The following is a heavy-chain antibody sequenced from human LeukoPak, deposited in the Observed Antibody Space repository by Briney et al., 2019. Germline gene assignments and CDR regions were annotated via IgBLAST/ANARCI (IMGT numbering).Heavy chain of an antibody. CDR1: GGTFSSYA. CDR3: AGGTNDYEILTGLPDY. V-gene: IGHV1-69*04. CDR2: IIPILGIA. Sequence: SVKVSCKASGGTFSSYAISWVRQAPGQGLEWMGRIIPILGIANYAQKFQGRVTITADKSTSTAYMELSSLRSEDTAVYYCAGGTNDYEILTGLPDYWGQGTLVTVSS. D-gene: IGHD3-9*01. J-gene: IGHJ4*02.